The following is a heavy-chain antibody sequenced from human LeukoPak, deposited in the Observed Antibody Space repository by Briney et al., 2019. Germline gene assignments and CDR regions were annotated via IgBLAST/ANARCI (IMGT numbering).Heavy chain of an antibody. Sequence: GGSLRLSCAASGFTFSSYSMNWVRQAPGKGLEWVSYISSSTIYYADSVKGRFTISRDNAKNSLYLQMNSLRAEDTAVYYCARDRPGDYWGQGTLVTVSS. CDR1: GFTFSSYS. V-gene: IGHV3-48*04. CDR3: ARDRPGDY. CDR2: ISSSTI. J-gene: IGHJ4*02.